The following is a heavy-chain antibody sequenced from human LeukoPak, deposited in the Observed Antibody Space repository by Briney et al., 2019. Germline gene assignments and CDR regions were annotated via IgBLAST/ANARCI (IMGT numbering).Heavy chain of an antibody. CDR3: ARDPHYCSSTSCYAGEFDY. J-gene: IGHJ4*02. V-gene: IGHV3-30-3*01. CDR1: GFTFSSYA. D-gene: IGHD2-2*01. Sequence: PGGSLRLPCAASGFTFSSYAMHWVRQAPGKGLEWVAVISYDGSNKYYADSVKGRFTISRDNSKNTLYLQMNSLRAEDTAVYYCARDPHYCSSTSCYAGEFDYWGQGTLVTVSS. CDR2: ISYDGSNK.